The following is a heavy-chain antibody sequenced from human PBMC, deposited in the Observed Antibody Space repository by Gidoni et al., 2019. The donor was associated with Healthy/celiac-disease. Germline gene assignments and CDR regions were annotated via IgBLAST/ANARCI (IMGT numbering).Heavy chain of an antibody. CDR3: AREPPSGYGMDV. Sequence: QVQLQESGPGLVKPSETLSLTCTVSGGSISSYYWSWIRQPPGKGLEWIGYIYYSGSTNYNPSLKSRVTISVDTSKNQFSLKLSSVTAADTAVYYCAREPPSGYGMDVWGQGTTVTVSS. J-gene: IGHJ6*02. CDR2: IYYSGST. CDR1: GGSISSYY. V-gene: IGHV4-59*01.